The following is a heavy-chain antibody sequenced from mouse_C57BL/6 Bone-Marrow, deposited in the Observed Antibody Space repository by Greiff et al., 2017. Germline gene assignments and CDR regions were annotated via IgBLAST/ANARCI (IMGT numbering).Heavy chain of an antibody. J-gene: IGHJ1*03. D-gene: IGHD1-1*01. CDR2: IYPRDGST. Sequence: QVQLQQSGPELVKPGASVKLSCKASGYTFTSYDINWVKPRPGQGLEWIGWIYPRDGSTKYNEKFKGKATLPVDSSYSTAYMELHILTSEDSAVYFWASDYGSSYWYFGDWGTGTTVTVSS. CDR3: ASDYGSSYWYFGD. V-gene: IGHV1-85*01. CDR1: GYTFTSYD.